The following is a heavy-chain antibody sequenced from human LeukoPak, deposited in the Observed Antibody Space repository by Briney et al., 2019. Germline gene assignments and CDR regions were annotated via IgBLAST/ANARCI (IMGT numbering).Heavy chain of an antibody. CDR3: AKTPTNWYTLDY. CDR1: GFTFSGYA. CDR2: ILHDGSKK. V-gene: IGHV3-30*18. Sequence: GMSLRLSCAASGFTFSGYAMHWVRQAPGKWLESVAVILHDGSKKYYVDSVKGRFTISRDNSINTLFLQLDSLRPEDSAVYYCAKTPTNWYTLDYWGQGTLVTVSS. D-gene: IGHD2-2*02. J-gene: IGHJ4*02.